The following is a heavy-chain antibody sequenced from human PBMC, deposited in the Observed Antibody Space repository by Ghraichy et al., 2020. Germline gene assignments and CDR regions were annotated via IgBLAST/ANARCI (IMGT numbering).Heavy chain of an antibody. CDR1: GYTFTGYF. D-gene: IGHD2-15*01. CDR3: ARARAGYCSGGSCFFHH. J-gene: IGHJ1*01. V-gene: IGHV1-2*02. Sequence: ASVKVSCKASGYTFTGYFMHWVRQAPGQGLEWMGWINPNSGGTNYAQKFQGRVTMTRDTSIRTAYMELSRLRSDDTAVYYCARARAGYCSGGSCFFHHWGQGTLVTVSS. CDR2: INPNSGGT.